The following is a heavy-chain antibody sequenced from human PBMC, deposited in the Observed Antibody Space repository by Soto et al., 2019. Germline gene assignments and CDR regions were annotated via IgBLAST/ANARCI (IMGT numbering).Heavy chain of an antibody. J-gene: IGHJ4*02. V-gene: IGHV4-31*03. CDR2: IYDNDST. CDR3: SRHHMAATDMYFDY. D-gene: IGHD6-19*01. CDR1: GGSISSGGYY. Sequence: QVQLQESGPGLVKPSQTLSLTCTVSGGSISSGGYYWSWIRQHPGKGLEWIGYIYDNDSTYYNPSLKRRVTMAVEMARNQFSLKLSSVTAADTAVYYCSRHHMAATDMYFDYWGQGTLVTVSS.